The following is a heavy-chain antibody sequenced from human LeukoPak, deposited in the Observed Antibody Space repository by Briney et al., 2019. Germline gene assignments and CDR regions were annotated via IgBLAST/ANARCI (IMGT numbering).Heavy chain of an antibody. J-gene: IGHJ4*02. V-gene: IGHV3-66*04. CDR3: ERLADVEVDY. CDR2: IYSGGST. D-gene: IGHD3-3*01. Sequence: PGASVRLSCAASGLTVLINYMSSVRHAPGEGLEWVSVIYSGGSTYYAVSVKGRFTISRDNSKNTPYLQMNSLRAEDTAVYYCERLADVEVDYWGQGTLVTVSS. CDR1: GLTVLINY.